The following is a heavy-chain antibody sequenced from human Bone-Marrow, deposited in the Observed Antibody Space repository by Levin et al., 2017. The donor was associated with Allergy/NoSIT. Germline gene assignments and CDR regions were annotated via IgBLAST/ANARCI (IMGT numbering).Heavy chain of an antibody. CDR2: ISYDESDK. CDR3: AKDVVFGTSSWSLDF. Sequence: GESLKISCAASGFSFRSFGMHWVRQAPGKGLEWVAVISYDESDKFYADSVKGRFTISRDNTKNTLYLQMNSLRSEDAAVYYCAKDVVFGTSSWSLDFWGQGTLVTVTS. V-gene: IGHV3-30*18. J-gene: IGHJ4*02. CDR1: GFSFRSFG. D-gene: IGHD6-13*01.